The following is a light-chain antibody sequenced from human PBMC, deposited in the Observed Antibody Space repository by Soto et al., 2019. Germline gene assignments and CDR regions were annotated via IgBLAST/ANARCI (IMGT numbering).Light chain of an antibody. J-gene: IGLJ2*01. CDR3: CSYAGTYTEV. V-gene: IGLV2-11*01. CDR2: DVS. CDR1: SSDVGGYNY. Sequence: QSALTQPRSVSGSPGQSVTISCTGTSSDVGGYNYVSWYQQYAGKTPKLLIYDVSKRPSGVPDRFSGSKSGNTASLSISGLQAEDEADYYCCSYAGTYTEVFGGGTKPT.